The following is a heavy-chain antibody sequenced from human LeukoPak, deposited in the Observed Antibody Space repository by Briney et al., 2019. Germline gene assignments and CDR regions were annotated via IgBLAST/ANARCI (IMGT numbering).Heavy chain of an antibody. Sequence: PSETLSLTCTVSGGSITSNNHYWNWIRQPAGKGLEWIGRIYTSGRTMYNPSLKSRVTISIDTSKNQFSLKLSSVTAADTAVYYCARTVKNYYHNWFDPWGQGTLVTVSS. V-gene: IGHV4-61*02. CDR1: GGSITSNNHY. D-gene: IGHD3-10*01. CDR2: IYTSGRT. J-gene: IGHJ5*02. CDR3: ARTVKNYYHNWFDP.